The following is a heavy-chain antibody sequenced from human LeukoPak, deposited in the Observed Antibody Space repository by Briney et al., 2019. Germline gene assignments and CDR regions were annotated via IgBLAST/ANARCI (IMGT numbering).Heavy chain of an antibody. Sequence: PGGSLRLSCAASGFTFSSYAMSWVRQAPGKGLEWVSAISGSGGSTYYADSVRGRFTISRDISKNTVYLQMNTLRADDTAVYYCARGVLGIIPIDYWGQGTLVTVSS. CDR1: GFTFSSYA. V-gene: IGHV3-23*01. CDR2: ISGSGGST. CDR3: ARGVLGIIPIDY. J-gene: IGHJ4*02. D-gene: IGHD3-10*02.